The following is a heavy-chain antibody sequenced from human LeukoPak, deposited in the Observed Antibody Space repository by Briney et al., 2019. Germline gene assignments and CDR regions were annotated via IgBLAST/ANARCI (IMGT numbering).Heavy chain of an antibody. J-gene: IGHJ4*02. V-gene: IGHV4-34*01. CDR3: ARGKTRTSIAPLRTRWEYYFGY. D-gene: IGHD6-6*01. CDR1: GFTFSSYG. CDR2: INHSVGT. Sequence: GSLRLSCAASGFTFSSYGMSWVRQAPGKGLEWIGEINHSVGTNYNPSLKSRVTISVDTSKNQFSLKLSSVTAADTAVYYCARGKTRTSIAPLRTRWEYYFGYWGQGTLVTVSS.